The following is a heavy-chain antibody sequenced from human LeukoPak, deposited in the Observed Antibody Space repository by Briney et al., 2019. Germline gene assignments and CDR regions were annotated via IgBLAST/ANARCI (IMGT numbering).Heavy chain of an antibody. CDR3: ARDYPHQRFDI. V-gene: IGHV1-2*02. CDR1: GYGFASLW. J-gene: IGHJ4*02. D-gene: IGHD2-2*01. Sequence: ASLKDSCKASGYGFASLWVHWVRQAPGQGLEWVGYISPNSGDTGLAQKFQGRVTLARDTSISTVYMEFNGLTSDDTAVYFCARDYPHQRFDIWGQGTLVTVSS. CDR2: ISPNSGDT.